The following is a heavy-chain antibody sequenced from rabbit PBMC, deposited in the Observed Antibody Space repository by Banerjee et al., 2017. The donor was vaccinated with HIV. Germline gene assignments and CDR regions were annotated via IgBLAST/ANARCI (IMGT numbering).Heavy chain of an antibody. V-gene: IGHV1S40*01. CDR2: IYAGSSGST. J-gene: IGHJ4*01. D-gene: IGHD6-1*01. CDR1: GFSFSSSYY. CDR3: ARETGYAGYGYGYYFNL. Sequence: QSLEESGGDLVKPGASLTLTCTASGFSFSSSYYMCWVRQAPGKGLEWIACIYAGSSGSTYYASWAKGRFTISKTSSTTVTLQMTSLTAADTATYFCARETGYAGYGYGYYFNLWGPGTLVTVS.